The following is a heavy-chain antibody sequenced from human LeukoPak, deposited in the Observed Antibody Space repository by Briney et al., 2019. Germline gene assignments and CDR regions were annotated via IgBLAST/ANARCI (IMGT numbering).Heavy chain of an antibody. CDR3: AKEALAAAASHYYYFYVMHV. Sequence: GGSLRLSCAAYGFTLDDYGMGWVRHAEGKGREWDSAISGGGGTSYYADSVTGRFTISRDNSKNTLYLQMNSLRAEDTAVYYCAKEALAAAASHYYYFYVMHVWGRGPTVTVSS. D-gene: IGHD6-13*01. V-gene: IGHV3-23*01. J-gene: IGHJ6*02. CDR2: ISGGGGTS. CDR1: GFTLDDYG.